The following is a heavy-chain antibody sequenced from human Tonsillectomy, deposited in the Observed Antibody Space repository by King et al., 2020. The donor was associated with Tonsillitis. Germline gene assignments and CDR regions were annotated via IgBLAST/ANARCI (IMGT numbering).Heavy chain of an antibody. Sequence: VQLVESGGGVVQPGRSLRLSCAGSGFSFSYYAIHWVRQAPGKGLEWVAVISYDGSVRYYVDSVKGRFTLSRDNSKNTVYLQMNSLRDEDTAVYFCMRGGLKGGFGFGDQTPDFDSWGHGTLVTVSS. V-gene: IGHV3-33*05. D-gene: IGHD3-10*01. CDR1: GFSFSYYA. J-gene: IGHJ4*01. CDR2: ISYDGSVR. CDR3: MRGGLKGGFGFGDQTPDFDS.